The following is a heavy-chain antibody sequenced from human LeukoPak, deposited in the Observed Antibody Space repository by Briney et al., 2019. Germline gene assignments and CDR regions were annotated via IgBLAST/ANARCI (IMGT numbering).Heavy chain of an antibody. CDR3: AKGRKWLLLPDY. V-gene: IGHV3-53*01. Sequence: QPGGSLRLSCAASGFIVSSNYMSWVRQAPGKGLEWVSVIYSGGSTYYADSVKGRFTISRGNSKNTLYLQMNSLRAEDTAVYYCAKGRKWLLLPDYWGQGTLVTVSS. CDR2: IYSGGST. J-gene: IGHJ4*02. D-gene: IGHD3-22*01. CDR1: GFIVSSNY.